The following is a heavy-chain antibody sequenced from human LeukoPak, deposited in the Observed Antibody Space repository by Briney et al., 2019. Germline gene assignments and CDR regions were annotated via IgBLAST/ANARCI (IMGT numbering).Heavy chain of an antibody. CDR2: MNPNSGNT. CDR3: ARGNSSGCSPSYYFDY. J-gene: IGHJ4*02. CDR1: GYTFTSYD. V-gene: IGHV1-8*01. D-gene: IGHD6-19*01. Sequence: ASVKVSCKASGYTFTSYDINWVRQATGQGLEWMGWMNPNSGNTGYAQKFQGRVTMTRNTSISTAYMELSSLRSEDTAVYYCARGNSSGCSPSYYFDYGAQEPLATVSS.